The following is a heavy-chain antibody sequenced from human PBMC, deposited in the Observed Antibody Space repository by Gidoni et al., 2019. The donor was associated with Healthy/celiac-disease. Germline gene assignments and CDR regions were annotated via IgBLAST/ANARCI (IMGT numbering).Heavy chain of an antibody. D-gene: IGHD6-13*01. V-gene: IGHV3-30-3*01. CDR2: ISYDGSNS. Sequence: QVQRVESGGGVVQPGRSLRLAWEAAGYTFSSYALHGVRQAPGKGLEWVSVISYDGSNSYYADSVKGRFTISRDNSPYPLYLQMNRLSAEDTAVYYCARSRLAAAGLSWGQGTLVTVSS. J-gene: IGHJ5*02. CDR1: GYTFSSYA. CDR3: ARSRLAAAGLS.